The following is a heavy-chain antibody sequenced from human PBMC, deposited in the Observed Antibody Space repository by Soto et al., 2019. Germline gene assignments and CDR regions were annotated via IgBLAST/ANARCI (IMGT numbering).Heavy chain of an antibody. J-gene: IGHJ4*02. CDR2: ISFDGHDQ. CDR1: GFPFSNYG. CDR3: AYQQWLAHV. D-gene: IGHD6-19*01. V-gene: IGHV3-30*03. Sequence: QVQLVESGGGVVEPGRSLRLSCAASGFPFSNYGMHWVRQAPGKGLEWMAVISFDGHDQDYADSVKGRFTISRDNSKSTIYLQMNSRRAEGTAVYYCAYQQWLAHVWGQGTLVTVSS.